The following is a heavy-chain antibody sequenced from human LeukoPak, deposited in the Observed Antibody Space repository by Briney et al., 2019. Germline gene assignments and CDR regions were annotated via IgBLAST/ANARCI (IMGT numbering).Heavy chain of an antibody. V-gene: IGHV4-30-4*08. Sequence: PSETLSLTCTVSGGSISSSSYYWSWIRQPPGKGLEWIGYIYYSGSTYYNPSLKSRVTISVDTSKNQFSLKLSSVTAADTAVYYCARVGAMVYAAPFDYWGQGTLVTVSS. J-gene: IGHJ4*02. CDR2: IYYSGST. CDR1: GGSISSSSYY. CDR3: ARVGAMVYAAPFDY. D-gene: IGHD2-8*01.